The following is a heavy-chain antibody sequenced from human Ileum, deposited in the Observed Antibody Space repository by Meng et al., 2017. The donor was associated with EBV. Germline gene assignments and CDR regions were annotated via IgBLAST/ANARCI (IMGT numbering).Heavy chain of an antibody. Sequence: HLLLHQSGLGSLESSENLSLTCSVSTGSSCCSVYYWDWIRQPLGKGLVWIGSTSYGGRTHCNASLKSRLTISVATSKKRFSLKVSSVTAADTALYHCLRGSGGSLWGQGTLVTVSS. D-gene: IGHD3-10*01. V-gene: IGHV4-39*07. CDR1: TGSSCCSVYY. J-gene: IGHJ1*01. CDR3: LRGSGGSL. CDR2: TSYGGRT.